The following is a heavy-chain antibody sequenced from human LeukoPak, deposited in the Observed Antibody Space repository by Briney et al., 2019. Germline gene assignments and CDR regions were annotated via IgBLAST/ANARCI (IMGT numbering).Heavy chain of an antibody. CDR2: INANSGTT. D-gene: IGHD6-19*01. J-gene: IGHJ5*01. Sequence: GSLRLSCTSSGFAFSVYAMSWLRQPPGKGLEWVSTINANSGTTSYAASVRGRFTISRDNSKNTLYLQLNTLRADDTATYYCAKPISGGLAVTADWFHPWGQGTLVVVSS. CDR3: AKPISGGLAVTADWFHP. CDR1: GFAFSVYA. V-gene: IGHV3-23*01.